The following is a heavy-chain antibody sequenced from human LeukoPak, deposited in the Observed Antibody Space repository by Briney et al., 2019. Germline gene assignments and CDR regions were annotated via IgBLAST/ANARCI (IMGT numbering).Heavy chain of an antibody. V-gene: IGHV3-23*01. D-gene: IGHD4-17*01. J-gene: IGHJ4*02. Sequence: GGSLRLSCAASGFTFSKFPMGWVRQAPGRGLEWVSAISASGDVTFYADSLRGRFTISRDNSKSTLYLQMNGLRAEDTAIFYCAKEIRPNDYWGQGTLVTVSS. CDR1: GFTFSKFP. CDR3: AKEIRPNDY. CDR2: ISASGDVT.